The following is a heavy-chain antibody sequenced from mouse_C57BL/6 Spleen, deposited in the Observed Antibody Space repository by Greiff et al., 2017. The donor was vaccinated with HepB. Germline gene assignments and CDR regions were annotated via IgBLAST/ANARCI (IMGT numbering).Heavy chain of an antibody. CDR3: ARERDSKHYFDY. V-gene: IGHV1-82*01. CDR2: IYPGDGDT. Sequence: QVQLQQSGPELVKPGASVKISCKASGYAFSSSWMNWVKQRPGKGLEWIGRIYPGDGDTNYNGKFKGKATLTADKSSSTAYMQLSSLTSEDSAVYFCARERDSKHYFDYWGQGTTLTVSS. CDR1: GYAFSSSW. J-gene: IGHJ2*01. D-gene: IGHD2-5*01.